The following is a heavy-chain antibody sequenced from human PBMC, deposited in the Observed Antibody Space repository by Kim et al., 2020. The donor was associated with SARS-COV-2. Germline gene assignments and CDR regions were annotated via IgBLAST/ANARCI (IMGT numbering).Heavy chain of an antibody. V-gene: IGHV4-39*01. CDR3: ARRYSIGGWFDP. CDR1: GGSISSSNYY. D-gene: IGHD5-12*01. J-gene: IGHJ5*02. CDR2: IYYSGST. Sequence: SETLSLTCTVSGGSISSSNYYWGWIRQPPGKGLEWIGSIYYSGSTHYNPSLKSRVTISVDTSKTQYSLKLGSVTAADTAVYYCARRYSIGGWFDPWGQGTLVTVSS.